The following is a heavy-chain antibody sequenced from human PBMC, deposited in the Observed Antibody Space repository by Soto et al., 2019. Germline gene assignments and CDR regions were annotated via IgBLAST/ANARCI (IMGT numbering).Heavy chain of an antibody. V-gene: IGHV1-46*01. D-gene: IGHD4-4*01. CDR2: INPSGGST. CDR3: ARIPAFDYSNYGGMDV. CDR1: GYTFTSYY. J-gene: IGHJ6*02. Sequence: ASLKVSCKAAGYTFTSYYMHWVRQAPGQGLEWMGIINPSGGSTSYAQKFQGRVTMTRDTSTSTVYMELSSLRSEDTAVYYCARIPAFDYSNYGGMDVWGQGTLVTVSS.